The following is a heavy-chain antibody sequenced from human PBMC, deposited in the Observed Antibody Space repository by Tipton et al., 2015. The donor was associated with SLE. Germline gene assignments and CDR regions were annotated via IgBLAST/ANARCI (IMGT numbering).Heavy chain of an antibody. Sequence: SLRLSCAASGFTFSSYSMHWVRQAPGKGLEWVGLIRYDGSNKFYSDSVKGRFTISRDNSRNTLYLQMNSLRPDDTAVYYCATSTVTTNPDYYYGMDVWGQGTTVTVSS. V-gene: IGHV3-30*04. J-gene: IGHJ6*02. CDR1: GFTFSSYS. CDR3: ATSTVTTNPDYYYGMDV. D-gene: IGHD4-17*01. CDR2: IRYDGSNK.